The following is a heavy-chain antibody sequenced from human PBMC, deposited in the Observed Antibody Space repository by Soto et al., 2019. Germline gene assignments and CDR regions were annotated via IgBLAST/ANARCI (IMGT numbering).Heavy chain of an antibody. V-gene: IGHV4-34*01. J-gene: IGHJ4*02. CDR3: ARGQEGLVATH. Sequence: QVQLQQWGAGLLKPSETLSLNCAVTGGSLSGYYWSWIRQPPGKGLEWIGEVKDGGHTNYSPSLRGRFTISSDTTKNPFSLRLNSVTAADTGVYYCARGQEGLVATHWDQGSLVTVSS. CDR2: VKDGGHT. CDR1: GGSLSGYY. D-gene: IGHD5-12*01.